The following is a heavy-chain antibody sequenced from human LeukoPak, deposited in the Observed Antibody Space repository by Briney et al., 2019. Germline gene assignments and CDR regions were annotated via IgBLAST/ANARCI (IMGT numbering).Heavy chain of an antibody. J-gene: IGHJ4*02. CDR2: TYYRSKWYN. D-gene: IGHD6-13*01. Sequence: SQTLSLTCAISGDSFSSNSAAWNWIRQSPSRGLEWLGRTYYRSKWYNDYAVSVKSRITINPGTSKNQFSLQLNSVTPEDTAVYYCARGLAAAGLTLFDYWGQGTLVTVSS. CDR1: GDSFSSNSAA. CDR3: ARGLAAAGLTLFDY. V-gene: IGHV6-1*01.